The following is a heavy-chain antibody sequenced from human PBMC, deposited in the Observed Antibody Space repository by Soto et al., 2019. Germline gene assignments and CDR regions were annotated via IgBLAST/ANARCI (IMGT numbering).Heavy chain of an antibody. Sequence: TQQKLPVTYTVSVGSINIGGYYWVWLRQPPRKGLEWIGSISYSGNTYNSPSLQSRVIISIDTSKNQFYLNVNSVTAEDTAVYYCSRRRFFDYGDDDHRDLLSFPTRRSFVLGSAGM. J-gene: IGHJ6*01. D-gene: IGHD4-17*01. CDR2: ISYSGNT. V-gene: IGHV4-39*01. CDR1: VGSINIGGYY. CDR3: SRRRFFDYGDDDHRDLLSFPTRRSFVLGSAGM.